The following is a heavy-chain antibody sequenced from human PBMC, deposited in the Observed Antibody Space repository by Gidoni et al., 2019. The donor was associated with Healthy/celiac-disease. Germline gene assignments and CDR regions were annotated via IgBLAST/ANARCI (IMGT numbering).Heavy chain of an antibody. V-gene: IGHV3-21*01. D-gene: IGHD5-18*01. J-gene: IGHJ4*02. CDR2: ISSSSSYI. Sequence: EVQLVESGGGLVKPGGSLRLSCAASGFTFSSYSMNWVRQAPGKGLVWVSSISSSSSYIYYADSVKGRFTISRDNAKNSLYLQMNSLRAEDTAVYYCAREGLGYSYGYFDYWGQGTLVTVSS. CDR1: GFTFSSYS. CDR3: AREGLGYSYGYFDY.